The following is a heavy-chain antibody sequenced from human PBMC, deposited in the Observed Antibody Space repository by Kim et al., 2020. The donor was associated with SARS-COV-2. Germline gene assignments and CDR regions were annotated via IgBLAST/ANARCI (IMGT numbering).Heavy chain of an antibody. J-gene: IGHJ4*02. CDR3: ARDWNWGIDV. D-gene: IGHD7-27*01. V-gene: IGHV3-48*02. Sequence: GGSLRLSCAASGFTFTIYNMNWVRQAPGKGLEWISYISVTDAIYYADSVKGRFTISRDYAKNSLDLQMNSLRDEDTAVYYCARDWNWGIDVWGQGTLVTVSS. CDR1: GFTFTIYN. CDR2: ISVTDAI.